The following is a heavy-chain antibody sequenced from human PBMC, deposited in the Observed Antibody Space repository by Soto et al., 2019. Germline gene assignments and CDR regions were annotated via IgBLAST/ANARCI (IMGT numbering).Heavy chain of an antibody. V-gene: IGHV4-34*01. CDR3: ARGRIRHSYGDY. J-gene: IGHJ4*02. CDR2: INHSGST. CDR1: GGSFSGYY. Sequence: KPSETLSLTCAVYGGSFSGYYWSWIRQPPGKGLEWIGEINHSGSTNYNPSLKSRVTISVDTSKNQFSLKLSSVTAADTAVYYCARGRIRHSYGDYWGQGTLVTVSS. D-gene: IGHD5-18*01.